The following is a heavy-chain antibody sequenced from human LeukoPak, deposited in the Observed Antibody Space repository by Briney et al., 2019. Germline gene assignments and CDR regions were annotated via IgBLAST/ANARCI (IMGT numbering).Heavy chain of an antibody. CDR1: GFTFSNAW. CDR3: TTDVGYDFWIGAFDI. D-gene: IGHD3-3*01. CDR2: IKSKTDGGTT. Sequence: GGSLRLSCAASGFTFSNAWMSWVRQAPGKGLEWVGRIKSKTDGGTTDYAAPVKGRFTISRDDSKNTLYLQMNSLKTEDTAVYYCTTDVGYDFWIGAFDIWGQGTMVTVSS. V-gene: IGHV3-15*01. J-gene: IGHJ3*02.